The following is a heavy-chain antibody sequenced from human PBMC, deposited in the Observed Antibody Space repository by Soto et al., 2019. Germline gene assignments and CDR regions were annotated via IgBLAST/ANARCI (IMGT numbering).Heavy chain of an antibody. CDR3: VGGQYYFDY. CDR2: ISYDGSDK. Sequence: QVQLVESGGGVVQPGRSLRLSCAASGFPFTSYGMHWVREGPDKGLEWVAIISYDGSDKYYADSVKGRFTISRDNSKNTLYLRMNSLRPEDTALYYCVGGQYYFDYRGQGTLGIVSS. V-gene: IGHV3-30*03. J-gene: IGHJ4*02. D-gene: IGHD2-15*01. CDR1: GFPFTSYG.